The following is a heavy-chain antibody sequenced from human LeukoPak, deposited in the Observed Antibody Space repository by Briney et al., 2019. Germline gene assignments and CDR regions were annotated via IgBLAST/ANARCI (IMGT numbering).Heavy chain of an antibody. CDR3: ARQAAAGPKFDC. Sequence: ASVKVSCKASGYTFTSYGISWVRQAPGQRLEWMGWINTDNGNTKYSQKFQGRVTITRDTSANTAYMELSSLTSEDTAVYYCARQAAAGPKFDCWGQGTLVTVSS. CDR2: INTDNGNT. V-gene: IGHV1-3*04. CDR1: GYTFTSYG. J-gene: IGHJ4*02. D-gene: IGHD6-13*01.